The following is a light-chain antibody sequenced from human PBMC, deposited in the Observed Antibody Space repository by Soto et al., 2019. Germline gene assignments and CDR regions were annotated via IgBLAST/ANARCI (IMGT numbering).Light chain of an antibody. Sequence: EIVLTQSPGTLSLSPGERAILSCRASQSVSSNYLAWYQQKPGQAPRLLIYGASSRATGIPDRFSGSGSGTDFTLTISRLEPEDFAVYYCQQYGSSPLVTFGQGTRLEIK. J-gene: IGKJ5*01. CDR3: QQYGSSPLVT. CDR1: QSVSSNY. V-gene: IGKV3-20*01. CDR2: GAS.